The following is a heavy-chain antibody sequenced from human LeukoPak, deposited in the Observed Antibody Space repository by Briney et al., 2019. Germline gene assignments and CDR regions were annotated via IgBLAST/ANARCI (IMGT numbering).Heavy chain of an antibody. J-gene: IGHJ4*02. V-gene: IGHV3-30-3*01. Sequence: PGRSLRLSCAASGFTFSSYAMHWVRQAPGKGLEWAAVISYDGSNKYYADSVKGRFTISRHNSKNTLYLQMNSLRAEDTAVYYRARDLSSTYSSSPPDWGQGTLVTVSS. D-gene: IGHD6-6*01. CDR1: GFTFSSYA. CDR3: ARDLSSTYSSSPPD. CDR2: ISYDGSNK.